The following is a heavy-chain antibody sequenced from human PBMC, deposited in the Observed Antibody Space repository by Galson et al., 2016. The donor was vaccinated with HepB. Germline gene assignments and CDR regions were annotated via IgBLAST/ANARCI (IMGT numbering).Heavy chain of an antibody. D-gene: IGHD6-13*01. J-gene: IGHJ4*02. CDR3: ARVFETTAAGTYDY. Sequence: SLRLSCAASGFTFSDFYMTWIRVAPGMGLEWVSYLSSSGTHTPYADSVRGRFTLARDNAKNSLYLEMNSLRAEDTAVYSSARVFETTAAGTYDYWVQGTLVTVSS. V-gene: IGHV3-11*06. CDR1: GFTFSDFY. CDR2: LSSSGTHT.